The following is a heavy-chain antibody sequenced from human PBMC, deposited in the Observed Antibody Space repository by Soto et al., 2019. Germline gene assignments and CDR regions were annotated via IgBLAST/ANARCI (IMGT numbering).Heavy chain of an antibody. CDR3: ARTSEMATIGFDY. D-gene: IGHD5-12*01. Sequence: SETLSLTCTVSGGSISSGGYYWSWIRQHPGKGLEWIGYIYYSGSTYYNPSLKSRVTISVDTSKNQLSLKLSSVTAADTAVYYCARTSEMATIGFDYWGQGTLVTVSS. CDR1: GGSISSGGYY. CDR2: IYYSGST. V-gene: IGHV4-31*03. J-gene: IGHJ4*02.